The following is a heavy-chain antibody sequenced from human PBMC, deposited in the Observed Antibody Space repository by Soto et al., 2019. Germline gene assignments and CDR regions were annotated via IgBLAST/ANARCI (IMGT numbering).Heavy chain of an antibody. V-gene: IGHV3-23*01. CDR1: GFTFSSYA. Sequence: EVQVLESGGGLVQPGGSLRLSCAASGFTFSSYAMNWVRQAPGKGLEWVSVISGSGGSTYYADSVKGPFTISRDNSKNTLYLQMNSLRAEDTAVYYCARRSSGWYFDYWGQGTLVTVSS. CDR2: ISGSGGST. CDR3: ARRSSGWYFDY. J-gene: IGHJ4*02. D-gene: IGHD6-19*01.